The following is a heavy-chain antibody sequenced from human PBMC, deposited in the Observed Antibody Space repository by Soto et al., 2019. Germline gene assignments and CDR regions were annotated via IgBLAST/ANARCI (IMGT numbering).Heavy chain of an antibody. CDR1: GFSLSTSGVG. J-gene: IGHJ3*02. V-gene: IGHV2-5*01. CDR2: IYWNDDK. D-gene: IGHD3-9*01. Sequence: SGPTLVNPTQTLTLTCTFSGFSLSTSGVGVGWIRQPPGKALEWLALIYWNDDKRYSPSLKSRLTITKDTSKNQVVLTMTNMDPVDTATYYCAHRYYDILTGYQGAFDIWGQGTMVTVS. CDR3: AHRYYDILTGYQGAFDI.